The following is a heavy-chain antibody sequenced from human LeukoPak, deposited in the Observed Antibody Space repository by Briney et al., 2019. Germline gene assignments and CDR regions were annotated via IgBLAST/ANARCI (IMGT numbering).Heavy chain of an antibody. CDR3: ANSGSSISPYPVRG. J-gene: IGHJ4*02. V-gene: IGHV3-23*01. CDR2: ISGSGRST. Sequence: GGSLRLSCAASGFTFSSYWMSWVRQAPGKGLEWVSAISGSGRSTYFADSVKGRFTISRDNSENTLYLQMNSLRAEDTAVYYCANSGSSISPYPVRGWGQGTLVTVSS. CDR1: GFTFSSYW. D-gene: IGHD2-2*01.